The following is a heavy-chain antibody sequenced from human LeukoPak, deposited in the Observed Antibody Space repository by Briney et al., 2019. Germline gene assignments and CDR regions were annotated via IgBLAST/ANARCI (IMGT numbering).Heavy chain of an antibody. CDR1: GGTFSSYA. CDR3: ARDRDGSGTSAFDI. Sequence: ASVKVSCKASGGTFSSYAISWVRQAPGQGLKWMGGIIPIFGTANYAQKFQGRVTITADESTSTAYMELSSLRSEDTAVYYCARDRDGSGTSAFDIWGQGTMVTVSS. D-gene: IGHD3-10*01. V-gene: IGHV1-69*13. CDR2: IIPIFGTA. J-gene: IGHJ3*02.